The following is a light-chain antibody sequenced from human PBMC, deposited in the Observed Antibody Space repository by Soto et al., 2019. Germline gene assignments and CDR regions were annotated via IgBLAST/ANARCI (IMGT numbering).Light chain of an antibody. V-gene: IGKV3-20*01. Sequence: EIVLTQSPGTLSLSLGERATLSCRASQSVSSSYLAWYQQKPGQAPRLLIYGASSRATGIPDRFSGSGSGTDFTLTISRLEPEDFAVYYCQQFSSYPLTFGGGTKVDI. CDR1: QSVSSSY. CDR2: GAS. CDR3: QQFSSYPLT. J-gene: IGKJ4*01.